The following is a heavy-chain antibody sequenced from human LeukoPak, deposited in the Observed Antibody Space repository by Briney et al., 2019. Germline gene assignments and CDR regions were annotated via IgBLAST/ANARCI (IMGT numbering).Heavy chain of an antibody. CDR3: ASENSGGYREFDY. Sequence: SEPLSLSCTVCGGSISSYYWSWIRQPGGRGLEWIGRIYTSGSTNYNASLKSRVSMSVDTSKNQFSLKLSSLTAADTAVFYCASENSGGYREFDYWGQGTLVTVSS. CDR1: GGSISSYY. D-gene: IGHD1-26*01. CDR2: IYTSGST. J-gene: IGHJ4*02. V-gene: IGHV4-4*07.